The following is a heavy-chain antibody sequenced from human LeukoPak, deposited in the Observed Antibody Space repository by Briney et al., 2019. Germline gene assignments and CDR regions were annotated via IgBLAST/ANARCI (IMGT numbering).Heavy chain of an antibody. CDR2: MNPNTGNA. J-gene: IGHJ4*02. CDR1: GYTFTNFD. D-gene: IGHD1-26*01. Sequence: ASMKVTCKASGYTFTNFDINWVRQATGQGLEWMGWMNPNTGNAGYAQKFQDRVTITWDASITTAYMDLSSLRSEDTAVYYCARVGYSNSYDYWGRGTLVTVSS. CDR3: ARVGYSNSYDY. V-gene: IGHV1-8*03.